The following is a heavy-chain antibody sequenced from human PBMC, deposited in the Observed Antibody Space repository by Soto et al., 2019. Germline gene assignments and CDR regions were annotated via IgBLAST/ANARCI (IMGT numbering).Heavy chain of an antibody. V-gene: IGHV4-34*01. CDR1: GGSFSGYY. CDR3: ARGSWGPLQEG. D-gene: IGHD1-26*01. CDR2: INHSGST. J-gene: IGHJ4*02. Sequence: SETLSLTCAVYGGSFSGYYWSWIRQPPGKGLEWIGEINHSGSTNYNPSLKSRVTISVDTSKNQFSLKLSSVTAADTAAYYCARGSWGPLQEGWGQGTLVTVSS.